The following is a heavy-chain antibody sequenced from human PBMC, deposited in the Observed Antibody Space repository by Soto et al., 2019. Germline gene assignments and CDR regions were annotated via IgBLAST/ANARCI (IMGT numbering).Heavy chain of an antibody. CDR1: GFTFSSYW. CDR2: INSDGSST. CDR3: ARVSSPGQLVGYYYYYMDV. D-gene: IGHD6-6*01. J-gene: IGHJ6*03. V-gene: IGHV3-74*01. Sequence: GGSLRLSCAASGFTFSSYWMHWVRQAPGKGLVWVSRINSDGSSTSYADSVKGRFTISRDNAKNTLYLQMNSLRAEDTAVYYCARVSSPGQLVGYYYYYMDVWGKGTTVTVS.